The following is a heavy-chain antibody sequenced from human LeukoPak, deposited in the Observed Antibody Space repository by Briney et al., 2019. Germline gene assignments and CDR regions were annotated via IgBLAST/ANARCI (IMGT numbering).Heavy chain of an antibody. CDR3: AGVLATVAEYFQH. Sequence: ASVKVSCKTSGYTFTDYYIHWVRQAPGQGLEWMGWINPNSGGTNYAQKFQGRVTMTRDTSISTAHMELSRLRSDDSAVYYCAGVLATVAEYFQHWGQGTLVTVSS. D-gene: IGHD4/OR15-4a*01. V-gene: IGHV1-2*02. CDR1: GYTFTDYY. CDR2: INPNSGGT. J-gene: IGHJ1*01.